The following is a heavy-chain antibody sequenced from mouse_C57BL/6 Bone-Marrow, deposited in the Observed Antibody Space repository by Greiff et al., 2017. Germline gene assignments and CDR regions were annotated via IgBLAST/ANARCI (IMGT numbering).Heavy chain of an antibody. CDR2: ISDGGSYT. Sequence: EVKLMESGGGLVKPGGSLKLSCAASGFTFSSYAMSWVRQTPEKRLEWVATISDGGSYTYYPDNVKGRFTISRDKAKNNLYLQMSHLKSEDTAMYYCARLWLDWYFDVWGTGTTVTVSS. D-gene: IGHD2-2*01. CDR1: GFTFSSYA. CDR3: ARLWLDWYFDV. J-gene: IGHJ1*03. V-gene: IGHV5-4*03.